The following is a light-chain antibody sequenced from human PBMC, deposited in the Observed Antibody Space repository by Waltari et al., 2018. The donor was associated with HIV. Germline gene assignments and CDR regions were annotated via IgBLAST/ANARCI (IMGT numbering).Light chain of an antibody. CDR1: SLRDYY. J-gene: IGLJ1*01. CDR3: NARDSSGKHLYV. V-gene: IGLV3-19*01. Sequence: SSELTQDPAVSVALGQTVRITCQGDSLRDYYSTWYQQKPGQAPVLVIYNNNKRPSASPDQFSCSSSGNTGSLTITGAQEEDEADYYCNARDSSGKHLYVFGTGTKVTVL. CDR2: NNN.